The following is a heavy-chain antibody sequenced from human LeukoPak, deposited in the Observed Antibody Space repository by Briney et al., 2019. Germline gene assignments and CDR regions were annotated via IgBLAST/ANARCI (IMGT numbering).Heavy chain of an antibody. CDR1: GYSINSGYY. CDR2: IHSSGST. D-gene: IGHD5-12*01. V-gene: IGHV4-38-2*02. CDR3: ARDLGYSGFDWAP. J-gene: IGHJ5*02. Sequence: PSETLSLTCTVSGYSINSGYYWGWIRQPPGKRLEWIGSIHSSGSTYNNPTLRSRVTISVDTSKNQFSLNLTSVTAADAAVYYCARDLGYSGFDWAPWGQGTLVTVSS.